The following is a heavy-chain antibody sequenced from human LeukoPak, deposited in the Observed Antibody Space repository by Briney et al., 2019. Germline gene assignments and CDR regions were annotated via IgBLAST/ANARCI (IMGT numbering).Heavy chain of an antibody. CDR2: IYYSGST. CDR1: GGSISSYY. D-gene: IGHD4-11*01. J-gene: IGHJ4*02. V-gene: IGHV4-59*08. Sequence: SETLSLTCAVSGGSISSYYWSWIRQPPGKGLEWIGYIYYSGSTNYNPSLKSRVTISVDTSKDQFSLKLSSVTAADTAVYYCARHYSNYGYFDYWGQGTLVTVSS. CDR3: ARHYSNYGYFDY.